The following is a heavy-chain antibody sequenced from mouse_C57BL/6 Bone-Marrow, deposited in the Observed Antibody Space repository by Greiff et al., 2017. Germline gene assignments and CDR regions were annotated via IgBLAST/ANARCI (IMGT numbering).Heavy chain of an antibody. CDR3: TVDLWAHKYYFDY. Sequence: EVQGVESGAELVRPGASVKLSCTASGFNIKDDYMHWVKQRPEQGLEWIGWIDPENGDTEYASKFQGKATITADTSSNTAYLQLSSLTSEDPAVYYCTVDLWAHKYYFDYWGQGTTLTVSS. V-gene: IGHV14-4*01. CDR2: IDPENGDT. J-gene: IGHJ2*01. CDR1: GFNIKDDY. D-gene: IGHD6-1*01.